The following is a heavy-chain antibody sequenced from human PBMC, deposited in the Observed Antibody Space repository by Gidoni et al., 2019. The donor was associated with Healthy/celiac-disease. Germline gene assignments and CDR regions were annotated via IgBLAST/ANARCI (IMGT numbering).Heavy chain of an antibody. V-gene: IGHV3-23*04. CDR3: AEKIAAASGELDY. J-gene: IGHJ4*02. Sequence: EVQLVESGGGLVQTGGSRRLSCAASGFTFSCYVMGWVRQAPGKGLEGVSAISVSGGSTYYSDSVKVRCTISRDNSKNTLYLQMNSQRAEDTAVYYCAEKIAAASGELDYWGQGTLVTVSS. CDR2: ISVSGGST. CDR1: GFTFSCYV. D-gene: IGHD6-13*01.